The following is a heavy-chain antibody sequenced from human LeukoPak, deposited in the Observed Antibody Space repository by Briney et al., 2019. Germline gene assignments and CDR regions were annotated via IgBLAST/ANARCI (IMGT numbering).Heavy chain of an antibody. CDR3: ARGGSLAVAPHQYYFDY. CDR1: GYTFTSYG. J-gene: IGHJ4*02. V-gene: IGHV1-18*01. D-gene: IGHD6-19*01. CDR2: ISAYNGNT. Sequence: GASVKVSCKASGYTFTSYGISWVRQAPGQGLEWMGWISAYNGNTTYAQNFQGRVTMTRDTSTSAVYMEVSSLRSEDTAVYYCARGGSLAVAPHQYYFDYWGQGTLVTVSS.